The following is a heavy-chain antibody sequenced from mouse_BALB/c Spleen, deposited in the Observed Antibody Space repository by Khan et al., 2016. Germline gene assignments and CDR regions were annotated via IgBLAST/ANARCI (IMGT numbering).Heavy chain of an antibody. CDR1: GYSITSDYA. CDR3: SRRSYGSSYWYFDV. J-gene: IGHJ1*01. V-gene: IGHV3-2*02. Sequence: EVQLQESGPGLVKPSQSLSLTCTVTGYSITSDYAWNWIRQFPGNKLEWMGYISYSGSTSYNPSLKSRISVTRDTSNNQFFLQLNSVTTEDTATYYCSRRSYGSSYWYFDVWGAGTTVTVSS. CDR2: ISYSGST. D-gene: IGHD1-1*01.